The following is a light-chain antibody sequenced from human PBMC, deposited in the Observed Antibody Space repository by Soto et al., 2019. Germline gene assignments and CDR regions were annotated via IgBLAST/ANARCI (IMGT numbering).Light chain of an antibody. CDR3: QQRSNWPPGLT. CDR1: QSVSSY. V-gene: IGKV3-11*01. J-gene: IGKJ4*01. CDR2: DAS. Sequence: EIVMTQSPATLYLSPGERAALSCRASQSVSSYLAWYQQKPGQAPRILIYDASNRATGIPARFSGSGSGTDFTLTISSLEPEDCAVYYWQQRSNWPPGLTFGGGTKVDIK.